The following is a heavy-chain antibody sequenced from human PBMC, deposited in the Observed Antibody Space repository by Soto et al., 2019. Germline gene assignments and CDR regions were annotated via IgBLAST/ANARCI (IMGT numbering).Heavy chain of an antibody. V-gene: IGHV1-69*01. Sequence: QVQLVQSGAEVKKPGSSVKVSCKASGGTFSSYSISWVRQAPGQRLEWMGGINPIFETANYAQKFQGRVTITADESSNTAYMELNSLRSADTAVYYCTRGITLIRGVIPPGYYYGMDVWGHGTTVAVSS. CDR3: TRGITLIRGVIPPGYYYGMDV. CDR1: GGTFSSYS. CDR2: INPIFETA. J-gene: IGHJ6*02. D-gene: IGHD3-10*01.